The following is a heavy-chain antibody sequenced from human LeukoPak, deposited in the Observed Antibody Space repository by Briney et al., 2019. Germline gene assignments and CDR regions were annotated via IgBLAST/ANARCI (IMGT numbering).Heavy chain of an antibody. Sequence: LIYWDDDKRYSPSLKSRLTITKDTSKNQVVLTMTNMDPVDTATYYCAHSSFDYSMWWRTNIWGQGTMVTVSS. CDR3: AHSSFDYSMWWRTNI. CDR2: IYWDDDK. V-gene: IGHV2-5*02. D-gene: IGHD2-21*01. J-gene: IGHJ3*02.